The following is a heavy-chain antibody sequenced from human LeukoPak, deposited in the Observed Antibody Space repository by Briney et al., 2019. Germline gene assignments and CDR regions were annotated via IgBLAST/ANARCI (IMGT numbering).Heavy chain of an antibody. CDR2: INPSGGST. Sequence: ASVKVSCKASGYTFTSYYMHWVRQAPGQGLEWMGIINPSGGSTSYAQKFQGRVTITRDMSTSTAYMELSSLRSEDTAVYYCAAVGWEYSSSPLPMDVWGQGTTVTVSS. V-gene: IGHV1-46*01. CDR1: GYTFTSYY. J-gene: IGHJ6*02. CDR3: AAVGWEYSSSPLPMDV. D-gene: IGHD6-6*01.